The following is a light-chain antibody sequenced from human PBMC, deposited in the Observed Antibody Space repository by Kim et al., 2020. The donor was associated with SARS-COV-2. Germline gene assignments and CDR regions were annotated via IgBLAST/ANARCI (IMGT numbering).Light chain of an antibody. CDR3: QQYGNSPTWT. CDR1: QSVTSDY. CDR2: GAS. Sequence: EIVLTQSPGPLCLSPGERATLSCRASQSVTSDYLAWYQQRPGQAPRLLIYGASSRATGIPDRFSASGSGTDFTLTISRLEPEDFSVYYCQQYGNSPTWTFGQGTKVDIK. J-gene: IGKJ1*01. V-gene: IGKV3-20*01.